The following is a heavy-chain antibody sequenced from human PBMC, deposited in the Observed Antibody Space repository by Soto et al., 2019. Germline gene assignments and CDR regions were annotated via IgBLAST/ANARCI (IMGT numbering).Heavy chain of an antibody. CDR2: LNAGNGNT. D-gene: IGHD1-26*01. J-gene: IGHJ3*02. CDR3: ARSSRVGAGIHPDNDAFDI. V-gene: IGHV1-3*01. Sequence: GASVKVSCKASGYTFTSYAMHWVPPAPVQSREWMGWLNAGNGNTKYSQKFQGRVTITRDTSASTAYMELSSLRSEDTAVYYCARSSRVGAGIHPDNDAFDILGQGTLVAVSS. CDR1: GYTFTSYA.